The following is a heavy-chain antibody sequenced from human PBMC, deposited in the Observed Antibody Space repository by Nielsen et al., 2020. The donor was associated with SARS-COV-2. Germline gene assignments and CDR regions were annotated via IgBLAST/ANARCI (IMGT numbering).Heavy chain of an antibody. V-gene: IGHV1-69*06. J-gene: IGHJ5*02. CDR3: ASGQVVFEQWLMQNWFDP. CDR1: GGTFSSYA. CDR2: IIPIFGTA. Sequence: SVKVSCKASGGTFSSYAISWVRQAPGQGLEWMGGIIPIFGTANYAQKFQGRVTITADKSTSTDYMELSSLRSEDTAVYYCASGQVVFEQWLMQNWFDPWGQGTLVTVSS. D-gene: IGHD6-19*01.